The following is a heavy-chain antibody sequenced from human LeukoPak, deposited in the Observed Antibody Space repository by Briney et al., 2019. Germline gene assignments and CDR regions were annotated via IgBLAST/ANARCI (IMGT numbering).Heavy chain of an antibody. Sequence: GESLKISCKGSGYSFTNYWIAWVRQMPGKGLEWMGIVNPADSDTRYSPSFQGQVTIPVDKSISTAYLQWSSLQASDTAIYYCATVPRIPAVGNTEYFQSWGQGTLVTVSS. V-gene: IGHV5-51*01. J-gene: IGHJ1*01. CDR2: VNPADSDT. CDR1: GYSFTNYW. D-gene: IGHD6-13*01. CDR3: ATVPRIPAVGNTEYFQS.